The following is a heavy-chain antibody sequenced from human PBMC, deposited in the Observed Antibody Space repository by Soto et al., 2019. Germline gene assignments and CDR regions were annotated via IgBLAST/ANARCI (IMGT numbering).Heavy chain of an antibody. J-gene: IGHJ4*02. CDR1: GYTFTGYY. D-gene: IGHD6-6*01. Sequence: ASVKVSCKASGYTFTGYYMHWVRQAPGQGLEWMGWINPNSGGTNYAQKFQGWVTMTRDTSISTAYMELSRLRSDDTAVYYCAFEYSSPSGGGYYFDYWGQGTLVTVSS. V-gene: IGHV1-2*04. CDR3: AFEYSSPSGGGYYFDY. CDR2: INPNSGGT.